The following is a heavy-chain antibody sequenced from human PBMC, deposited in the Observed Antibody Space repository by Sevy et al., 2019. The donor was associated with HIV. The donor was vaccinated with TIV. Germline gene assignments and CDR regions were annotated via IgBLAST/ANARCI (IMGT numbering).Heavy chain of an antibody. CDR1: GGSISSGGYY. CDR2: IYYSGST. J-gene: IGHJ4*02. CDR3: ARVVARGAPYFDY. V-gene: IGHV4-31*03. D-gene: IGHD2-15*01. Sequence: SETLSLTCTVSGGSISSGGYYWSWIRQHPGKCLEWIGYIYYSGSTYYNPSLKSRVTISVDTSKNQFSLKLSSVTAADTAVYYCARVVARGAPYFDYWGQRTLVTVSS.